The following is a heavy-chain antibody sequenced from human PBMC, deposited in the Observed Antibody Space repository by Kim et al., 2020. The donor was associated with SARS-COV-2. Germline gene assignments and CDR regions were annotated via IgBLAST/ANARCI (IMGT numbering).Heavy chain of an antibody. D-gene: IGHD3-9*01. V-gene: IGHV4-59*13. J-gene: IGHJ6*02. Sequence: SETLSLTCTVSGGSISSYYWSWIRQPPGKGLEWIGYIYYSGSTNYNPSLKSRVTISVDTSKNQFSLKLSSVTAADTAVYYCARGRYFDSPYYYYGMDVWGQGTTVTVSS. CDR3: ARGRYFDSPYYYYGMDV. CDR1: GGSISSYY. CDR2: IYYSGST.